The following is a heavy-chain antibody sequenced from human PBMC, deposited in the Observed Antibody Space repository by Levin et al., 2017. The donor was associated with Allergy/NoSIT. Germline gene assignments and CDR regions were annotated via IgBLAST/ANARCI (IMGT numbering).Heavy chain of an antibody. CDR3: ARRRLVRGAFDI. CDR1: GFMFRNYN. CDR2: ISSSSSAM. Sequence: GGSLRLSCIASGFMFRNYNMNWVRQAPGEGLEWVSSISSSSSAMSYGDSVQGRFTISRDNAENSLYLQMDSLRAEDTAVYYCARRRLVRGAFDIWGQGTMVTVSS. V-gene: IGHV3-48*01. J-gene: IGHJ3*02. D-gene: IGHD2-8*01.